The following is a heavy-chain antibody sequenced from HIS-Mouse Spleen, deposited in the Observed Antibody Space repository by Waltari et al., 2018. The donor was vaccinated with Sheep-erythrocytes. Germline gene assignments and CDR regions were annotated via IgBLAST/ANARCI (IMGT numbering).Heavy chain of an antibody. CDR3: AKDIGTGLSYGMDV. D-gene: IGHD1-1*01. V-gene: IGHV3-9*01. J-gene: IGHJ6*02. Sequence: GYADSVKGRFTISRDNAKNSLYLQMNSLRAEDTALYYCAKDIGTGLSYGMDVWGQGTTVTVSS.